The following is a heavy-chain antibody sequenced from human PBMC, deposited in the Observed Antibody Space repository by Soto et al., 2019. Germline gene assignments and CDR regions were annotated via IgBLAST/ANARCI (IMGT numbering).Heavy chain of an antibody. CDR1: GGSISSYY. V-gene: IGHV4-59*08. D-gene: IGHD6-13*01. CDR3: ARHFSSSSNYYYYYMDV. Sequence: SETLSLTCTVSGGSISSYYWSWIRQPPGKGLEWIGYIYYSGSTNYNPSLKSRVTISVDTSKNQFSLKLSSVTAADTAVYYCARHFSSSSNYYYYYMDVWGKGTTVTVSS. CDR2: IYYSGST. J-gene: IGHJ6*03.